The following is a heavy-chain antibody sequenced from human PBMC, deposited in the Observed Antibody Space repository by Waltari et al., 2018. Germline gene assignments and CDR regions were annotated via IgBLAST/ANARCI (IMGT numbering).Heavy chain of an antibody. CDR1: GYSITSAYW. CDR2: IHYTGDT. CDR3: AGHEWGLPGF. V-gene: IGHV4-38-2*01. D-gene: IGHD1-26*01. Sequence: QVQLQESGPGLVKPSETLSLTCGVSGYSITSAYWWAWFLQPPGKGLEWIASIHYTGDTQYSPSLKSRVTISADKSKNEVSLRLTSVTAADTAVYYCAGHEWGLPGFWGQGTLVTVSS. J-gene: IGHJ4*02.